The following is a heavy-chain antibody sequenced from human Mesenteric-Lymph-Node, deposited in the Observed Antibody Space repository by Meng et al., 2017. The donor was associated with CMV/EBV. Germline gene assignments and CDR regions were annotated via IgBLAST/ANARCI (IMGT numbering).Heavy chain of an antibody. CDR1: GGTFSTYT. CDR3: ANQRDNWFDL. J-gene: IGHJ5*02. V-gene: IGHV1-69*02. D-gene: IGHD5-24*01. CDR2: IIAMINVV. Sequence: SCKASGGTFSTYTFTWVRQAPGQGLEWMGRIIAMINVVNYAQKFQGRVTISADRSTSTAFLELSSLRSEDTAIYYCANQRDNWFDLWGQGTLVTASS.